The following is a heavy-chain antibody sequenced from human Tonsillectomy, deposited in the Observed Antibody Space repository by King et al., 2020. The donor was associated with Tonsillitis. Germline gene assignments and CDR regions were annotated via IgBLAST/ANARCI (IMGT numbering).Heavy chain of an antibody. Sequence: VQLVESGGGVVQPGRSLRLSCAASGFTFSSYGMHWVRQAPGKGREWVAVISYDGSNTYYTDSVKGRFTISRDNSKNTLYLQMNSLRAEDTAVYYCAKDRNYGDPAEYFQHWGQGTLVTVSS. CDR3: AKDRNYGDPAEYFQH. CDR1: GFTFSSYG. CDR2: ISYDGSNT. J-gene: IGHJ1*01. D-gene: IGHD4-17*01. V-gene: IGHV3-30*18.